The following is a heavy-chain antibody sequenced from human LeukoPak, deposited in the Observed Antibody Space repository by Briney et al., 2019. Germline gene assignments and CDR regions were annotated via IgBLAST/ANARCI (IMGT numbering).Heavy chain of an antibody. CDR3: ARDVEEYTYQPLMAY. CDR2: ISSSSSYI. D-gene: IGHD2-2*01. V-gene: IGHV3-21*01. J-gene: IGHJ4*02. Sequence: KSGGSLRLSCAASGFTFSSYSMNWVRQAPGKGLEWVSSISSSSSYIYYADSVKGRFTISRDNAKNSLYLQMNSLRAEDTAVYYCARDVEEYTYQPLMAYWGQGTLVTVSS. CDR1: GFTFSSYS.